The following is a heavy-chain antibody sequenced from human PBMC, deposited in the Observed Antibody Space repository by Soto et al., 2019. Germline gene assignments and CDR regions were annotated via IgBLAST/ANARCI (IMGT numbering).Heavy chain of an antibody. J-gene: IGHJ4*02. CDR2: IYYDGTT. CDR3: GRGRHWLDY. Sequence: QVQLQESGPGLVKPSETLSLTCTVSGGSVSPYYWRWVRQPTGKVLEWIAYIYYDGTTNYNPSLKSRVPIPGDTSTTLFSQKLNSVTAADPAVYYCGRGRHWLDYLDQETLLTGSS. CDR1: GGSVSPYY. D-gene: IGHD6-19*01. V-gene: IGHV4-59*02.